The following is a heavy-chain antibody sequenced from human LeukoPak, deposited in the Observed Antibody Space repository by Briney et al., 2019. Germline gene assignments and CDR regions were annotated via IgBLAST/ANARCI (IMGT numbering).Heavy chain of an antibody. CDR2: IYYSGST. J-gene: IGHJ4*02. V-gene: IGHV4-39*07. D-gene: IGHD6-13*01. CDR1: GGSISSSSYY. Sequence: PSETLSLTCTVSGGSISSSSYYWGWIRQPPGKGLEWIGSIYYSGSTYYNPSLKSRVTISLDTAKNQLSLKLSSVTAADTAVYYCARRAGYTSSWYEYWGQGTLVTVSS. CDR3: ARRAGYTSSWYEY.